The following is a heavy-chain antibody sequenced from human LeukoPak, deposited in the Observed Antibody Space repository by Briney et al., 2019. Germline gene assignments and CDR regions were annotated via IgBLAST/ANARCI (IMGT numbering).Heavy chain of an antibody. CDR1: GYTFTSYD. CDR3: ARDGYSSGWYWSSS. J-gene: IGHJ4*02. V-gene: IGHV1-2*02. D-gene: IGHD6-19*01. Sequence: ASVKVSCKASGYTFTSYDINWVRQATGQGLEWMGWMNPNSGGTNYAQKFQGRVTMTRDTSISTAYMELSRLRSDDTAVYYCARDGYSSGWYWSSSWGQGTLVTVSS. CDR2: MNPNSGGT.